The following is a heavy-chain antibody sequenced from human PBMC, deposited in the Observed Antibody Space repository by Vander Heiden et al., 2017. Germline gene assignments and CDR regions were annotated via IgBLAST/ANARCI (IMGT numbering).Heavy chain of an antibody. J-gene: IGHJ4*02. Sequence: EVQLLESGGGLVQPGGSLTLACAASGSTCSSYTMSWVRQAPGKGLEWGSGISGSGGSTYYADSVKGRFTISRDNSKNTLYLQKNSLRAEDTAIYYCAKRDGYNLGIDYWGQGTLVAVSS. CDR2: ISGSGGST. CDR3: AKRDGYNLGIDY. V-gene: IGHV3-23*01. CDR1: GSTCSSYT. D-gene: IGHD5-12*01.